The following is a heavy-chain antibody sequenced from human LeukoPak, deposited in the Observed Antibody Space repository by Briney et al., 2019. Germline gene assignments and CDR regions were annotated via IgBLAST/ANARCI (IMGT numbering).Heavy chain of an antibody. CDR1: GFTFSSYA. Sequence: GGSLRLSCAASGFTFSSYAMSWVRQAPGKGLEWVSAISGSAGSAYYADSVKGRFTISRDNSKNTLYLQMNSLRAEDTALYYCAKLTTVGLLGALDIWGQGTMVTVSS. V-gene: IGHV3-23*01. D-gene: IGHD4-23*01. CDR3: AKLTTVGLLGALDI. J-gene: IGHJ3*02. CDR2: ISGSAGSA.